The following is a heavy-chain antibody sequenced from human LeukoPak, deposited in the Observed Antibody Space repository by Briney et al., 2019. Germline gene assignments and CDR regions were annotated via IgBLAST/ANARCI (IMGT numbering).Heavy chain of an antibody. CDR3: AREPKKAPFDY. Sequence: GGSLRLSCAASGFTFSQYWMSWVRQAPGKGLEWVAVISYDGSNKYYADSVKGRFTISRDNSKNTLYLQMNSLRAEDTAVYYCAREPKKAPFDYWGQGTLVTVSS. J-gene: IGHJ4*02. CDR2: ISYDGSNK. CDR1: GFTFSQYW. V-gene: IGHV3-30*03.